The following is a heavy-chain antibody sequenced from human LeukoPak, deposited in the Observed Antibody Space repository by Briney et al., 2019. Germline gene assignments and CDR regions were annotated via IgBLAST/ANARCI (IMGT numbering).Heavy chain of an antibody. J-gene: IGHJ6*03. V-gene: IGHV1-69*13. D-gene: IGHD3-16*01. CDR2: IIPVLSTA. Sequence: GASVKVSCKASGDTFSRYAISGVRQAPGQGLEWMGGIIPVLSTANYAQKFQDRVTITADESTSTTYMELSSLKSEDTAVYYCATTGGDIYYYYMDVWGKGTTVTISS. CDR1: GDTFSRYA. CDR3: ATTGGDIYYYYMDV.